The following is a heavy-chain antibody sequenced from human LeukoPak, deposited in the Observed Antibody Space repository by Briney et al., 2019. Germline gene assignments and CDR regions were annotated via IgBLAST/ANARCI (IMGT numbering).Heavy chain of an antibody. CDR2: ISNGGGST. Sequence: GGSLRLSCAASGFTFSTYAMIWVRQAPGKGLEWVSVISNGGGSTQYADSVKGRFTISRDNSKNTLYLQMNSLRDEDTAVYYCARATRSGYDYWGQGTLVTVSS. J-gene: IGHJ4*02. D-gene: IGHD5-12*01. V-gene: IGHV3-23*01. CDR3: ARATRSGYDY. CDR1: GFTFSTYA.